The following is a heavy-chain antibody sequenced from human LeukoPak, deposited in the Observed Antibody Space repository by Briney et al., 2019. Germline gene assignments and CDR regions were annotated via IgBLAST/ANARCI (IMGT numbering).Heavy chain of an antibody. V-gene: IGHV3-30*03. J-gene: IGHJ4*02. CDR3: ARDLQQLVPFDY. D-gene: IGHD6-13*01. CDR1: GFTFSSYA. CDR2: ISYDGSNK. Sequence: GGSLRLSCAASGFTFSSYAVHWVRQAPGKGLEWVAFISYDGSNKYYSDSVKGRFTTSRDNSKNTLYLQMNSLRAEDTAVYYCARDLQQLVPFDYWGQGTLVTVSS.